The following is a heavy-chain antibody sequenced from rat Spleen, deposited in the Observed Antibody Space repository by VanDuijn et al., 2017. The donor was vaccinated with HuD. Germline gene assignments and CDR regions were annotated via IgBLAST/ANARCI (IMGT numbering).Heavy chain of an antibody. Sequence: EVQLVETGGGLVHPGESLKLSCVASGFTFNNYWMTWIRQAPGKGLEWVASITNTGGSTYYPDSVKGRFTISRDNAKSTLYLQMNSLRSEDTATYYCATQSIIRVPLFDYWGQGVMVTVSS. V-gene: IGHV5-31*01. CDR3: ATQSIIRVPLFDY. J-gene: IGHJ2*01. D-gene: IGHD4-3*01. CDR2: ITNTGGST. CDR1: GFTFNNYW.